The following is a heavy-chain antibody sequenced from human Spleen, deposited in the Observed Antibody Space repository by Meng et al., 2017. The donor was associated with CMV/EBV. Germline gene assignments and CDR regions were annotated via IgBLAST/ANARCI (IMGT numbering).Heavy chain of an antibody. V-gene: IGHV1-69*12. CDR3: ARDFQTGTAGGWGY. D-gene: IGHD1-1*01. CDR1: GGTFSSYA. CDR2: IIPIFGTA. Sequence: QVRLVLSGAWWKKPGSSVKVSCKASGGTFSSYAISWVRQAPGQGLEWMGGIIPIFGTANYAQKFQGRVTITADESTSTAYMELSSLRSEDTAVYYCARDFQTGTAGGWGYWGQGTLVTVSS. J-gene: IGHJ4*02.